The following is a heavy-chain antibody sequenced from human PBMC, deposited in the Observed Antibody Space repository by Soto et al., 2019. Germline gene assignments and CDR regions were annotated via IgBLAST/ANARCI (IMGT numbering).Heavy chain of an antibody. CDR1: GFTFSSYA. CDR3: AKDPYYYDSSGYYYEVFDASDI. V-gene: IGHV3-23*01. CDR2: ISGSGGST. J-gene: IGHJ3*02. D-gene: IGHD3-22*01. Sequence: EVQLLESGGGLVQPGGSLRLSCAASGFTFSSYAMTWVRQAPGKGLEWVSTISGSGGSTYYADSVKGRFTISRDNSKNTLYLQMNSLRAEDTAVYYCAKDPYYYDSSGYYYEVFDASDIWGQGTMVTVSS.